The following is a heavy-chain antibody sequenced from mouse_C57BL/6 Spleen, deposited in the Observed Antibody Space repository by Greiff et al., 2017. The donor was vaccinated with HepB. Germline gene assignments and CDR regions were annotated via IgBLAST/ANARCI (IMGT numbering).Heavy chain of an antibody. CDR2: ISSGSSTI. Sequence: EVQRVESGGGLVKPGGSLKLSCAASGFTFSDYGMHWVRQAPEKGLEWVAYISSGSSTIYYADTVKDRFTISRDNAKNTLFLQMTSLRSEDTAMYYCAAPLLRAWFAYWGQGTLVTVSA. J-gene: IGHJ3*01. CDR1: GFTFSDYG. V-gene: IGHV5-17*01. D-gene: IGHD1-1*01. CDR3: AAPLLRAWFAY.